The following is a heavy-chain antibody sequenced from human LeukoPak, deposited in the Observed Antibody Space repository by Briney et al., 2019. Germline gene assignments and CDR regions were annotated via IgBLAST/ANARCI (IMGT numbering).Heavy chain of an antibody. CDR3: ARDLSGELPPYYMDV. J-gene: IGHJ6*03. CDR1: GYSLSSGYY. Sequence: PSETLSLTCAVSGYSLSSGYYWGWIRQPPGKGLEWIGSIYHSGSTYYNPSLKSRVTISVDTSKNQFSLKLSSVTAADTAVYYCARDLSGELPPYYMDVWGKGTTVTVSS. CDR2: IYHSGST. V-gene: IGHV4-38-2*02. D-gene: IGHD3-16*01.